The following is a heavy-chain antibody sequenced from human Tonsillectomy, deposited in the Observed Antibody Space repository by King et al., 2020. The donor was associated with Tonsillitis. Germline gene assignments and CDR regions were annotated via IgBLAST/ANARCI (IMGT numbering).Heavy chain of an antibody. Sequence: VQLVESGGGVVQPGMSLRLSCAASGFTFSSYGMHWVRQAPGKGLEWVAGIWYDGSNKYYADSVKVRVTISRDNSKNTLYLQMNSLRAEDKAVYYCSSPGGTFDIWGQGTMVTVSS. CDR2: IWYDGSNK. D-gene: IGHD1-1*01. CDR1: GFTFSSYG. V-gene: IGHV3-33*01. CDR3: SSPGGTFDI. J-gene: IGHJ3*02.